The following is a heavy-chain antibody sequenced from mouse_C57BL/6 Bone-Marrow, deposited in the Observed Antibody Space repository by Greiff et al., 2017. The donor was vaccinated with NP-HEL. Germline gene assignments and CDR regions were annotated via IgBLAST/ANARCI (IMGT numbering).Heavy chain of an antibody. CDR1: GYAFTNYL. D-gene: IGHD2-4*01. V-gene: IGHV1-54*01. J-gene: IGHJ3*01. CDR3: ARFPYDYDAWFAY. CDR2: INPGSGGT. Sequence: QVQLKESGAELVRPGTSVKVSCKASGYAFTNYLIEWVKQRPGQGLEWIGVINPGSGGTNYNEKFKGKATLTADKSSSTAYMQLSSLTSEDSAVYFCARFPYDYDAWFAYWGQGTLVTVSA.